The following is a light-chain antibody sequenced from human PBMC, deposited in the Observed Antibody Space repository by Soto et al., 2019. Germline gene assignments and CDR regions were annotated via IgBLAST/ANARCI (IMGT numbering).Light chain of an antibody. CDR3: QQYGGSPYT. CDR2: GAS. V-gene: IGKV3-20*01. J-gene: IGKJ2*01. Sequence: EIVLTQSPGTLSLSPGERATLSCRASQSVRSNYLAWYQQKPGRAPRLLIYGASSRATGIPDRFSGTGSGTDFPLTISRLEPEDFAVYYCQQYGGSPYTFGQGTKLEIK. CDR1: QSVRSNY.